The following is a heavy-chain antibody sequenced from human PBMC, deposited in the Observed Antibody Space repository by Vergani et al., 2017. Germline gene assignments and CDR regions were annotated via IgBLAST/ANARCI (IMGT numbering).Heavy chain of an antibody. CDR2: IRYDGSNK. CDR3: ARGGNSYGYGRAAFDI. Sequence: VQLVESGGGLVQPGRSLRLSCAASGFTFSSYGMHWVRQAPGKGLEWVAFIRYDGSNKYYADSVKGRFTISRDNSKNTLYLQMTSLRAEDTAVYYCARGGNSYGYGRAAFDIWGQGTMVTVSS. V-gene: IGHV3-30*02. J-gene: IGHJ3*02. CDR1: GFTFSSYG. D-gene: IGHD5-18*01.